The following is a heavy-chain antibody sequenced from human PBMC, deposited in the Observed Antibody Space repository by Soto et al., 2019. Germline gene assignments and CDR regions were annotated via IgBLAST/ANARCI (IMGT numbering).Heavy chain of an antibody. CDR3: ARHGIVGATADYYYYYGMDV. J-gene: IGHJ6*04. D-gene: IGHD1-26*01. CDR2: IYPGDSDT. V-gene: IGHV5-51*01. Sequence: GESLKISCKGSGYSFTSYWIGWVRQMPGKGLEWMGIIYPGDSDTRYSPSFQGQVTISADKSISTAYLQWSSLKASDTAMYYCARHGIVGATADYYYYYGMDVWGKGNTVTVAS. CDR1: GYSFTSYW.